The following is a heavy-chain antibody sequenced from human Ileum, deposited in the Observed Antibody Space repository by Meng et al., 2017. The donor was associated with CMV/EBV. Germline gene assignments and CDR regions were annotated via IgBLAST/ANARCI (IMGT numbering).Heavy chain of an antibody. D-gene: IGHD5-18*01. J-gene: IGHJ4*01. CDR1: GGSFSGYY. CDR3: ARGDTAMADFDY. V-gene: IGHV4-34*01. CDR2: INHSGDT. Sequence: SETLSLTCAVYGGSFSGYYWSWIRQPPGKGLEWIGEINHSGDTSYNPSLKSRVTISVDTSKNQFSLRLNSVTAADTAVYYCARGDTAMADFDYWGQGTPVTVSS.